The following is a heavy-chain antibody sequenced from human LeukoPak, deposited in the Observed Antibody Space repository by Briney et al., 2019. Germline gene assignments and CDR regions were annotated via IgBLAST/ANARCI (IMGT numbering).Heavy chain of an antibody. CDR2: IWPDGSKK. V-gene: IGHV3-33*08. CDR3: ASKISLGY. D-gene: IGHD2-15*01. Sequence: GTSLRLSCAASGFSFSTYAMPWVRQAPGKGLEWVAVIWPDGSKKYYADSVNGRFTISRDNSKNTLFLQMTSLRAEDTAMYYCASKISLGYWGQGTLVTVSS. J-gene: IGHJ4*02. CDR1: GFSFSTYA.